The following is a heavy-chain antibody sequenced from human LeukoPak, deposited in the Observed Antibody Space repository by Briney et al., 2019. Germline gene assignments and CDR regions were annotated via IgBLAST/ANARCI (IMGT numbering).Heavy chain of an antibody. Sequence: PGGSLRLSCAASGFTFNGSAMHWVRQSPGKGLEWVGRIRSKANDHATAYAASVRGRFTISRDDSKNTAYLQMNSLRAEDTAVYFCARGFLGGTDQYFDSWGQGTLVTVSS. V-gene: IGHV3-73*01. CDR1: GFTFNGSA. D-gene: IGHD6-19*01. CDR3: ARGFLGGTDQYFDS. J-gene: IGHJ4*02. CDR2: IRSKANDHAT.